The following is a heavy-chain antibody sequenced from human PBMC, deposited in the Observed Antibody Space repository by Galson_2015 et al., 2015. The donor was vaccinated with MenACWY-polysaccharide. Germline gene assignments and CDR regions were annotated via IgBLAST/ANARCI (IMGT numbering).Heavy chain of an antibody. Sequence: SVKVSCKASGYTFPKYPMHWVRQAPGQGLEWMGCINAGSDDTEYSQNFQGRVTITRDTSANTAYMELSSLTSEDTAAYFCARGTGADHWGQGTLVTVSA. CDR3: ARGTGADH. J-gene: IGHJ4*02. D-gene: IGHD3/OR15-3a*01. V-gene: IGHV1-3*01. CDR2: INAGSDDT. CDR1: GYTFPKYP.